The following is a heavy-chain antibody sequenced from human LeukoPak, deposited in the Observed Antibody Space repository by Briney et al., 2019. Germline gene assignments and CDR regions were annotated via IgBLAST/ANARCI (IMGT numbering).Heavy chain of an antibody. D-gene: IGHD3-22*01. CDR2: IYYSGST. J-gene: IGHJ4*02. CDR1: GGSISSGDHY. CDR3: ARVKGGLSGYLFDY. V-gene: IGHV4-30-4*08. Sequence: PSETLSLTCTVSGGSISSGDHYWSWIRQPPGKGLEWIGYIYYSGSTYYNPSLKSRVTISVDTSKNQFSLKLSSVTAADTAVYYCARVKGGLSGYLFDYWGQGTLVTVSS.